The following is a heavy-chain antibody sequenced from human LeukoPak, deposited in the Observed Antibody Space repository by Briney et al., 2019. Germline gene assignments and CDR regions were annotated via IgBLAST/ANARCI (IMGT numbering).Heavy chain of an antibody. V-gene: IGHV3-48*04. CDR1: GFTFITYS. CDR3: ARVERYYDSSGRGGDYFDY. CDR2: ISSDSSAI. Sequence: GGSLRLSCAASGFTFITYSMNWVRQAPGEGLEWISYISSDSSAIYYADSVKGRFTISRDNAKNSLYLQMNSLRAEDTAVYYCARVERYYDSSGRGGDYFDYWGQGTLVTVSS. D-gene: IGHD3-22*01. J-gene: IGHJ4*02.